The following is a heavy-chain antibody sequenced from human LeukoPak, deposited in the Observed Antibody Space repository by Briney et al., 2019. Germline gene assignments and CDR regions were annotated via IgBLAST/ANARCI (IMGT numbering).Heavy chain of an antibody. CDR1: GYTFTSYY. CDR2: INPSGGST. CDR3: ARDLPLGGFGELYLFDY. V-gene: IGHV1-46*01. Sequence: GASVKVSCKASGYTFTSYYMHWVRQAPGRGLEWMGIINPSGGSTSYAQKFQGRVTMTRDTSTSTAYMELSRLRSDDTAVYYCARDLPLGGFGELYLFDYWGQGTLVTVSS. J-gene: IGHJ4*02. D-gene: IGHD3-10*01.